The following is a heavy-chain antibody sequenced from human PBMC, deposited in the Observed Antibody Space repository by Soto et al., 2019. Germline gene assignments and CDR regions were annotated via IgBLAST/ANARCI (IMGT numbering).Heavy chain of an antibody. V-gene: IGHV3-33*01. D-gene: IGHD3-16*02. CDR1: GFTFSSYG. CDR2: IWYDGSNK. Sequence: QVQLVESGGGVVQPGRSLRLSCAASGFTFSSYGMHWVRQAPGKGLEWVAVIWYDGSNKYYADSVKGRFTISRDNPKNTLYLQMNGLRAEDTAVYYCARDGRGMITFGGVIGRPDYWGQGTLVTVSS. J-gene: IGHJ4*02. CDR3: ARDGRGMITFGGVIGRPDY.